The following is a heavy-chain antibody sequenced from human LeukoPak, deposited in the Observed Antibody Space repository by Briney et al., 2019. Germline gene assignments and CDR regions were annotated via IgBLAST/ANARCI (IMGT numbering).Heavy chain of an antibody. CDR1: GGSISTYY. D-gene: IGHD3-22*01. J-gene: IGHJ2*01. Sequence: SETLSLTCTLSGGSISTYYWTWIRQPPGKGLEWIGYIYYTGSTNYNPSLKSRVTISVDTSKNQFPLKLSSVTAADTALYYCARYYYDSSGAWRYYDLWGRGTLVTVSS. CDR2: IYYTGST. CDR3: ARYYYDSSGAWRYYDL. V-gene: IGHV4-59*01.